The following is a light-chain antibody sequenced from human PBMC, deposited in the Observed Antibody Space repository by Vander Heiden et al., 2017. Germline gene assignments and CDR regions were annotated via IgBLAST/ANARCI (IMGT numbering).Light chain of an antibody. J-gene: IGKJ1*01. Sequence: DIQMTQSPSTLSASVANRVTITCRASESIGNRLAWYQQKPGRAPELLMYEASRLQSGVTSRFSGSGSGTVFTLTISSLQPDDFATYYCQHRRTFGQVTRVEIK. CDR3: QHRRT. CDR2: EAS. CDR1: ESIGNR. V-gene: IGKV1-5*03.